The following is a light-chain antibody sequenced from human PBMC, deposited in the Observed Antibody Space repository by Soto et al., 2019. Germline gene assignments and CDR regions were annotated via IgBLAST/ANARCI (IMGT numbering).Light chain of an antibody. CDR3: QKYCSSET. CDR1: QSVSSSY. CDR2: GES. J-gene: IGKJ1*01. Sequence: EIVLTQSPGTLSLSPGERATLSCRASQSVSSSYLAWYQQTPGQAPRLLIYGESNRATGIPDRFSGSGTGTDLTLTSSRLEDEDVAVYYCQKYCSSETFGQGTKVDI. V-gene: IGKV3-20*01.